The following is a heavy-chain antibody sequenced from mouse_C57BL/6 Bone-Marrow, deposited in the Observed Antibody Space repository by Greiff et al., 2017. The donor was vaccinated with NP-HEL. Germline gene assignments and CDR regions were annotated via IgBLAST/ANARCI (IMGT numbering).Heavy chain of an antibody. D-gene: IGHD1-1*01. J-gene: IGHJ2*01. CDR1: GYSITSGYY. Sequence: EVKLMESGPGLVKPSQSLSLTCSVTGYSITSGYYWNWIRQFPGNKLEWMGYISYDGSNNYNPSLKNRISITRDTSKNQFFLKLNSVTTEDTATYYCARGSSYGYWGQGTTLTVSS. CDR3: ARGSSYGY. CDR2: ISYDGSN. V-gene: IGHV3-6*01.